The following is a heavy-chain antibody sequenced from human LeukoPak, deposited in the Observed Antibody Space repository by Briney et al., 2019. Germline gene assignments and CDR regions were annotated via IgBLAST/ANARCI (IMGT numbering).Heavy chain of an antibody. CDR2: IFHSGYT. V-gene: IGHV4-4*02. D-gene: IGHD3-16*01. CDR1: GGSISSSNW. CDR3: ARGSDYVWGD. Sequence: SETLSLTCAVSGGSISSSNWWSWVRQPPGKGLEWIGEIFHSGYTNYNSSLKSRVTMSVDRSKNQISLYLNSVTAADTAVYHCARGSDYVWGDWGQGTLVTVSS. J-gene: IGHJ4*02.